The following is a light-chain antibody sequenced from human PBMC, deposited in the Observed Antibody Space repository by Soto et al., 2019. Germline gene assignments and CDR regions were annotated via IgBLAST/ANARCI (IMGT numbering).Light chain of an antibody. CDR3: QHLNTYPLT. CDR2: GAS. J-gene: IGKJ4*01. V-gene: IGKV1-9*01. CDR1: QGISSF. Sequence: DIQLTPSPSFLSASVGDRVTITCRASQGISSFLAWYQQKPGKAPNLLISGASNLRTGVPSRFSGGGSGTEFTLTISSLQPEDFATYYCQHLNTYPLTFGGGTKVEI.